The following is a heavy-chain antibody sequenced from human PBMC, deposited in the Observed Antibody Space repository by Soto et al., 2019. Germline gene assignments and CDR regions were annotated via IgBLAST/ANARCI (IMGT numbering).Heavy chain of an antibody. V-gene: IGHV3-48*02. J-gene: IGHJ6*02. D-gene: IGHD3-3*01. CDR1: GFTFSSYS. CDR2: ISSISSTI. CDR3: ARLLYDFWSGYYRRGPLDV. Sequence: EVQLVESGGGLVQPGGSLRLSCAASGFTFSSYSMNWVRQAPGKGLEWVSYISSISSTIYYADSVKGRFTISRDNAKNSLYLQLNSLRDEDTAVYYCARLLYDFWSGYYRRGPLDVWGQGTTVTVSS.